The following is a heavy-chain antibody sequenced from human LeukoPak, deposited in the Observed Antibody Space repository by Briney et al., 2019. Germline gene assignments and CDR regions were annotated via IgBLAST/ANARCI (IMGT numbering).Heavy chain of an antibody. CDR2: VNPTSGGT. CDR3: ARVYYYYDSSGILTLYFDY. Sequence: ASVTVSFKTSGYTFTSYYMHWVRQAPGQGLEWMGWVNPTSGGTNYAQKFQGRVTMTRDTSISTAYMELSRLRSDDTAVYYCARVYYYYDSSGILTLYFDYWGQGTLVTVSS. V-gene: IGHV1-2*02. D-gene: IGHD3-22*01. J-gene: IGHJ4*02. CDR1: GYTFTSYY.